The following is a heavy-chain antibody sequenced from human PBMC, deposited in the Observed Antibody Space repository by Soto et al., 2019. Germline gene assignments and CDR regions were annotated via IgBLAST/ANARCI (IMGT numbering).Heavy chain of an antibody. CDR1: GYTFTSYA. CDR2: INAGNGNT. D-gene: IGHD5-12*01. CDR3: AREAHDIVATIFGY. V-gene: IGHV1-3*01. Sequence: ASVKVSCKASGYTFTSYAMHWVRQAPGQRLEWMGWINAGNGNTKYSQKFQGRVTITRDTSASTAYMELSSLRSEDTAVYYCAREAHDIVATIFGYWGQGTLVTVSS. J-gene: IGHJ4*02.